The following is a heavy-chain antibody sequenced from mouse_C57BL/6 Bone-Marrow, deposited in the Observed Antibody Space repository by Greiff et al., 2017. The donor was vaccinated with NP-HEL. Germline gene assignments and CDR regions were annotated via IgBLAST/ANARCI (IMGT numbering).Heavy chain of an antibody. J-gene: IGHJ1*03. Sequence: VQLQQSGAELVRPGASVKLSCTASGFNIKDDYMHWVKQRPEQGLEWIGWIDPENGDTEYASKFQGKATITADTSSNTAYMQLSSLTSEDSAVYFCARSWLLWYFDVWGTGTTVTVSS. CDR3: ARSWLLWYFDV. D-gene: IGHD2-3*01. CDR1: GFNIKDDY. CDR2: IDPENGDT. V-gene: IGHV14-4*01.